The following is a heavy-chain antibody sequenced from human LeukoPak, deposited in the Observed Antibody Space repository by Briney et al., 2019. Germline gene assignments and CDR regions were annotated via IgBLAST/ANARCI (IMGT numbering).Heavy chain of an antibody. J-gene: IGHJ4*02. D-gene: IGHD3-3*01. CDR1: GYTFTSYD. CDR3: ARGNNVLRFLEWFVGGYFDY. V-gene: IGHV1-8*01. CDR2: MNPNSGNT. Sequence: ASAKVSCKASGYTFTSYDINWVRQATGQGPEWMGWMNPNSGNTGYAQKFQGRVTMTRNTSISTAYMELSSLRSEDTAVYYCARGNNVLRFLEWFVGGYFDYWGQGTLVTVSS.